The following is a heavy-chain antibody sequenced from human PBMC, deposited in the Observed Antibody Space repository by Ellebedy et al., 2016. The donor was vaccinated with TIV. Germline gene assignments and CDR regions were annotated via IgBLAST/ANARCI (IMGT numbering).Heavy chain of an antibody. J-gene: IGHJ1*01. CDR3: ARDGRYYDSSGYYSEYFQH. V-gene: IGHV4-31*03. CDR1: GGSISSGGYY. Sequence: SETLSLTXTVSGGSISSGGYYWSWIRQHPGKGLEWIGYIYYSGSTYYNPSLKSRVTISVDTSKNQFSLKLSSVTAADTAVYYCARDGRYYDSSGYYSEYFQHWGQGTLVTVSS. D-gene: IGHD3-22*01. CDR2: IYYSGST.